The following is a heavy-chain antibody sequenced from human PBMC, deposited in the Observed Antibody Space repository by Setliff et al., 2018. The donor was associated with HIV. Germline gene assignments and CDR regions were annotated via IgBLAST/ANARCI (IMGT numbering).Heavy chain of an antibody. CDR1: GGSVSSGSYY. CDR2: RYTTGST. Sequence: NLSRTGTDSGGSVSSGSYYWSWIRKPAGRGLEWIGHRYTTGSTSYHPSRKSRVTISVDTSKNQFSLKLSSVTAADTAVYYCASGPNPGLLDLTCFDSWGQVTLVTVSS. D-gene: IGHD3-9*01. CDR3: ASGPNPGLLDLTCFDS. V-gene: IGHV4-61*09. J-gene: IGHJ5*01.